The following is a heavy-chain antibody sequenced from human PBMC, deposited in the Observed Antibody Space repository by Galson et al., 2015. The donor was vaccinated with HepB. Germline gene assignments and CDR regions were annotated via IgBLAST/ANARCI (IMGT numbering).Heavy chain of an antibody. Sequence: SLRLSCAASGISLDDYTMHWVRQAPGRGLEWVSLVNWDGVSTYYTDSVKGRFTISRDSSKNSLFLQMDNLRIEDTAFYYCARDRAYGDFGALAYWGQGTLVTVSS. CDR3: ARDRAYGDFGALAY. D-gene: IGHD4-17*01. V-gene: IGHV3-43*01. CDR1: GISLDDYT. J-gene: IGHJ4*02. CDR2: VNWDGVST.